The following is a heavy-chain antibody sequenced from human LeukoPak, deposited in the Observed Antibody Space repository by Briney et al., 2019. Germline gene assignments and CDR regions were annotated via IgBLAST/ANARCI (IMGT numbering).Heavy chain of an antibody. Sequence: GGSLRLSCAASRLKISDYSMSWIRQSPGKGLEWVSSINNGGGVIQYANSVKGRFTISRDNAKNSLYLQMNSLTAEDTAVYYCVVQAGLTYYDISFDSWGQGTLVTVSS. CDR3: VVQAGLTYYDISFDS. D-gene: IGHD3-9*01. V-gene: IGHV3-11*01. CDR1: RLKISDYS. CDR2: INNGGGVI. J-gene: IGHJ5*01.